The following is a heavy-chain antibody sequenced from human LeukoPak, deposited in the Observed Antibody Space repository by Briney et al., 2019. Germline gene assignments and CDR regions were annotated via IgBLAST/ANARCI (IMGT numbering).Heavy chain of an antibody. CDR3: SRAYHSLPGKY. J-gene: IGHJ4*02. Sequence: PGGSLRLSCAASGFTFSSYAMHWVRQAPGRGLEWVAVISYDGSNKYYADSVKGRFTISRDTSKNTLYLQMNSLTAEDTAVYYCSRAYHSLPGKYWGQGTLVTISS. CDR2: ISYDGSNK. D-gene: IGHD2-2*01. CDR1: GFTFSSYA. V-gene: IGHV3-30-3*01.